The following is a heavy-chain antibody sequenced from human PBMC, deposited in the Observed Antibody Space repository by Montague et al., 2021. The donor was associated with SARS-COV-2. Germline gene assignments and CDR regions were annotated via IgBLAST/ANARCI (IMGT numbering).Heavy chain of an antibody. CDR3: AKGRTIIINSPFDY. V-gene: IGHV3-30*04. J-gene: IGHJ4*02. CDR2: LSYDEINQ. D-gene: IGHD4-23*01. CDR1: GFTIFNYV. Sequence: SLRLSCAASGFTIFNYVLHWVRQAPGRGLEWVALLSYDEINQYYADSVRGRFTITRDNSKTTMYLQMNSLTIDDTAVYYCAKGRTIIINSPFDYWGQGTPVTVSS.